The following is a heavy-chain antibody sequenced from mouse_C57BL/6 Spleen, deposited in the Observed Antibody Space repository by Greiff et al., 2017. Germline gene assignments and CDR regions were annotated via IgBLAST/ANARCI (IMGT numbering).Heavy chain of an antibody. J-gene: IGHJ4*01. V-gene: IGHV1-69*01. CDR2: IDPSDSYT. CDR1: GYTFTSYW. Sequence: QVQLQQSGAELVMPGASVKLSCKASGYTFTSYWMHWVKQRPGQGLEWIGEIDPSDSYTNYNQKFKGKSTLTVDKSSSTAYMQLSSLTSEDSAVYYCARFDYKSAMDYWGQGTSVTVSS. CDR3: ARFDYKSAMDY. D-gene: IGHD2-12*01.